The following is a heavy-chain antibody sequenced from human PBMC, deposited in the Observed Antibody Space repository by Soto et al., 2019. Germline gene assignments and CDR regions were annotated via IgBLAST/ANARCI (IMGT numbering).Heavy chain of an antibody. D-gene: IGHD3-10*01. CDR1: GGTFSSYA. V-gene: IGHV1-69*12. J-gene: IGHJ2*01. CDR2: IIPIFGTA. Sequence: QVQLVQSGAEVKKPGSSVKVSCKASGGTFSSYAISWVRQAPGQGLEWMGGIIPIFGTANYAQKFQGRVTITADESTRADSMERSGLRSEDTAVYYCARESGVTGSGLIDLWGRGTLVTVSS. CDR3: ARESGVTGSGLIDL.